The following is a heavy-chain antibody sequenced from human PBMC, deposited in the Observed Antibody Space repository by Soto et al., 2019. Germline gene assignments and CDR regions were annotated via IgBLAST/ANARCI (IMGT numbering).Heavy chain of an antibody. D-gene: IGHD2-2*01. Sequence: QVQLQQWGAGLLKPSETLSLTCAVYGGSFSGYYWSWIRQPPGKGLEWIGEINHSGSTNYNPSLKRRVTISVDTSKNQFSLKLSSVTAADTAVYYCARGASPPGPTAYWGQGTLVTVSS. CDR1: GGSFSGYY. J-gene: IGHJ4*02. CDR2: INHSGST. V-gene: IGHV4-34*01. CDR3: ARGASPPGPTAY.